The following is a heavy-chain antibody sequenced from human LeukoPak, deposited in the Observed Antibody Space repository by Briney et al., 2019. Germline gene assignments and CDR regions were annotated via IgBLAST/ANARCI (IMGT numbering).Heavy chain of an antibody. V-gene: IGHV1-2*02. Sequence: ASVKVSCKASGYTFTGYYMHWVRQAPGQGLEWMGWINPNSGGTNYAQKFQGRVTMTRDTSISTAYMELSRLRSDDTAVYYCARGGVFLDCSSTSCYPSYYYYGMDVWGQGTTVTVSS. CDR1: GYTFTGYY. CDR3: ARGGVFLDCSSTSCYPSYYYYGMDV. CDR2: INPNSGGT. D-gene: IGHD2-2*01. J-gene: IGHJ6*02.